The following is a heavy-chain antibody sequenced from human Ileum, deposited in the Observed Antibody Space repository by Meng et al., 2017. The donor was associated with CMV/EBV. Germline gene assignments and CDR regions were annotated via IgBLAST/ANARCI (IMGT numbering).Heavy chain of an antibody. CDR3: ATTYSDGDWNFDY. J-gene: IGHJ4*02. Sequence: LQQWVEGLLKSSEPLSRTCTVSADSLSTYSWHWIRQPAGKGLEWIGRLYTTGTIKYNPSLMSRLTMSLDTSKSQFSLNLRSLTAADTAVYYCATTYSDGDWNFDYWGQGTLVTVSS. V-gene: IGHV4-59*10. CDR2: LYTTGTI. CDR1: ADSLSTYS. D-gene: IGHD1-26*01.